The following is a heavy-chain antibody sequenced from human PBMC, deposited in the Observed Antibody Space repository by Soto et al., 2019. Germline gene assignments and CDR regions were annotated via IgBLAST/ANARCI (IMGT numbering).Heavy chain of an antibody. J-gene: IGHJ4*02. V-gene: IGHV3-23*01. CDR2: ISGSGGRS. CDR3: AKAYFVWSSEKPYYFDY. Sequence: EVQLLDSGGGLVQPGGSLRLSCAASGFTFSNYAMTWVRQGPGKGLEWVSGISGSGGRSYYADSVKGRFTISRDNSKSTLYLQMNSLRAEDTAVYYCAKAYFVWSSEKPYYFDYWGKGTLVTVSS. CDR1: GFTFSNYA. D-gene: IGHD3-16*01.